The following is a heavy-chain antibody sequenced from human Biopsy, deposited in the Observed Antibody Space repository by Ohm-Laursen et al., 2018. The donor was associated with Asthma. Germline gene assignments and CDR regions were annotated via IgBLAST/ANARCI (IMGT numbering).Heavy chain of an antibody. J-gene: IGHJ6*02. CDR1: GFTFTDYW. V-gene: IGHV3-33*08. CDR3: ARKIAARGGMGV. Sequence: SLRLSCAASGFTFTDYWIHWVRQAPGKGLEWVSFIWYDGRKKTYADSVKGRFTISRDNSKNTLYLQMNSLRAEDTAVYYCARKIAARGGMGVWGQGTTVTVSS. CDR2: IWYDGRKK. D-gene: IGHD6-6*01.